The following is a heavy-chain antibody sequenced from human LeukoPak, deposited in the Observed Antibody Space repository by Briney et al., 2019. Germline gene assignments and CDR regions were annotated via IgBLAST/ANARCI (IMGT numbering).Heavy chain of an antibody. CDR1: GGTFSSYA. Sequence: GASVKVSCKASGGTFSSYAIGWVRQAPGQGLEWMGGIIPIFGTANYAQKFQGRVTITADESTSTAYMELSSLRSEDTAVYYCARGGYSYGYVYYYMDVWGKGTTVTVSS. CDR3: ARGGYSYGYVYYYMDV. V-gene: IGHV1-69*13. J-gene: IGHJ6*03. D-gene: IGHD5-18*01. CDR2: IIPIFGTA.